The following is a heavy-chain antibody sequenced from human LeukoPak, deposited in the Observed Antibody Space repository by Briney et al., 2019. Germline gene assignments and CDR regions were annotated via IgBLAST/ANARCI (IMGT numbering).Heavy chain of an antibody. D-gene: IGHD4-17*01. Sequence: GGSLRLSCTASGFTFSSYGMHWVRQAPGKGLEWVAFIRYDGSNKYYADYVQGRFTISRDNSKNTLYLQMNSLRAEDAAVYYCAKGNGYGDYYFDYWGQGTLVTVSS. J-gene: IGHJ4*02. CDR1: GFTFSSYG. CDR3: AKGNGYGDYYFDY. V-gene: IGHV3-30*02. CDR2: IRYDGSNK.